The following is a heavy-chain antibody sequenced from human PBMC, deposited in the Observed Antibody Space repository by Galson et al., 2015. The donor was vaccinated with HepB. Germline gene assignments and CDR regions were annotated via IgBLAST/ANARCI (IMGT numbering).Heavy chain of an antibody. CDR1: GFTFRNYA. Sequence: SLRLSCAASGFTFRNYAMSWVRQAPGKGLEWVSAITPSGGGSTYYADSVKGRFTISRDNSKNTLYLQMNSLRAEDTAVYYCARDQVLYQPFYYYGLDVWGQGTTVTVSS. CDR3: ARDQVLYQPFYYYGLDV. CDR2: ITPSGGGST. D-gene: IGHD2-2*01. V-gene: IGHV3-23*01. J-gene: IGHJ6*02.